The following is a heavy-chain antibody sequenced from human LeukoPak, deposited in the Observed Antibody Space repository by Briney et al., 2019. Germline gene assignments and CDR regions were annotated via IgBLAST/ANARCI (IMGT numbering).Heavy chain of an antibody. Sequence: SETLSLTCTVSGASISNYYWSWIRQPPGKGLEWIGYIYYSGSTHYNPSLKSRVTISVDTSKNQFSLKLSSVTAADTAVYYCARSVEGYCSGDNCFSYSYYMDVWGKGTTVTVSS. CDR1: GASISNYY. CDR2: IYYSGST. CDR3: ARSVEGYCSGDNCFSYSYYMDV. D-gene: IGHD2-15*01. J-gene: IGHJ6*03. V-gene: IGHV4-59*01.